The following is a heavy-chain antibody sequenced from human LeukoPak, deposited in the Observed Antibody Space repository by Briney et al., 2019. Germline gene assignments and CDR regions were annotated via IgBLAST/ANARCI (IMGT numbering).Heavy chain of an antibody. J-gene: IGHJ5*02. V-gene: IGHV4-34*01. CDR1: GVSLSDYY. CDR3: ARIRCGRGQARCYNH. Sequence: SETLSLTCAVSGVSLSDYYWSWIRQSPEKGLEWIGEVSPGGYTTYNPSLTSRVIISEDTSENQLSLNVTSVTSADTALYYCARIRCGRGQARCYNHWAQGSLVTVSS. D-gene: IGHD2-21*01. CDR2: VSPGGYT.